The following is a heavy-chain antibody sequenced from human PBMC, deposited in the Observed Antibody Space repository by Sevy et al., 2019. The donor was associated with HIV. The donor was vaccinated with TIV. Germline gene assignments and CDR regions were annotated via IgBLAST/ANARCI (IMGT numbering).Heavy chain of an antibody. V-gene: IGHV3-23*01. CDR3: AKDILGWAFDY. D-gene: IGHD3-3*01. CDR1: GFGLNGNA. Sequence: GGSLKLSCAASGFGLNGNAMPWVRQAPGKGLEWVAAIHGGDDTTHYGDSVKGRFTISRDSFKNILYLQMDSLRVEDTAVYYCAKDILGWAFDYWGHGTLVTVSS. J-gene: IGHJ4*01. CDR2: IHGGDDTT.